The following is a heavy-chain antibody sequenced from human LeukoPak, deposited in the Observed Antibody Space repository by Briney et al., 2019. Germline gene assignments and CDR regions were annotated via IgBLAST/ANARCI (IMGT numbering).Heavy chain of an antibody. CDR3: AREGPGYYYYYMDV. CDR1: GFTFDDYG. J-gene: IGHJ6*03. CDR2: INWNGGST. V-gene: IGHV3-20*04. Sequence: PGGSLRLSCAASGFTFDDYGMSWVRQAPGKGLEWVSGINWNGGSTGYADSVKGRFTISRDNAKNSLYLQMNSLRAEDTAVYYCAREGPGYYYYYMDVWGKGTTVTVSS.